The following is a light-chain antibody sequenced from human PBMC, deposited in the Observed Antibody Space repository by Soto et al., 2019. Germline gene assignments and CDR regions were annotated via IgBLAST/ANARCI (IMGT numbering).Light chain of an antibody. CDR2: AAS. Sequence: DIQMTQSPSSVSASVGDRVGISCRGSQDISNWLAWYQQKPGEAPKFLIYAASNLQSGVPSKFRVSRSGKDLTLTTSSLQPEDFAVYYFKQARRFQITFGRGTRLE. CDR3: KQARRFQIT. V-gene: IGKV1-12*01. CDR1: QDISNW. J-gene: IGKJ5*01.